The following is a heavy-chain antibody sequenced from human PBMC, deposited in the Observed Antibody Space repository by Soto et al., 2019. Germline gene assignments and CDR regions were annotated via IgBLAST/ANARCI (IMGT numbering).Heavy chain of an antibody. CDR1: GYTFTSYD. Sequence: QVQLVQSGAEVKKPGASVKVSCKASGYTFTSYDINWVRQATGQGLEWMGWMNPNSGNTGYAQKFQGRXXMXRXXSISTAYMELSSLRSEDTAVYYCARGRVGLRCLGYWGQGTLVTVSS. D-gene: IGHD4-17*01. V-gene: IGHV1-8*01. CDR3: ARGRVGLRCLGY. J-gene: IGHJ4*02. CDR2: MNPNSGNT.